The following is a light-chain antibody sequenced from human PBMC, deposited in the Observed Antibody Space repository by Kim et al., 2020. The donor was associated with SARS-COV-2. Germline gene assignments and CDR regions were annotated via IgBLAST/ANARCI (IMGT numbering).Light chain of an antibody. CDR1: SSDVGGYNY. Sequence: SITISCTGTSSDVGGYNYVSWYQQHPGEAPKLMIYDVSNRPSGVSNRFSGSKSGNTASLTISGLQAEDEADYYCSSYTSSSTLEVFGTGTKVTVL. CDR3: SSYTSSSTLEV. J-gene: IGLJ1*01. V-gene: IGLV2-14*03. CDR2: DVS.